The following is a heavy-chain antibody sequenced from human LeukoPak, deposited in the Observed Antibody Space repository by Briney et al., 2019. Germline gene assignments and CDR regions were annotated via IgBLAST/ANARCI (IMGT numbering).Heavy chain of an antibody. CDR1: GFTFSSYS. V-gene: IGHV3-21*01. CDR2: ISSSSSYI. J-gene: IGHJ5*02. D-gene: IGHD2-15*01. Sequence: GGSLRLSCAASGFTFSSYSMNWVRQAPGKGLEWVSSISSSSSYIYYADSVKGRFTISRDNAKNSLYLQMNSLRAEDTAVYYCARDASGYCSGGSCPFDPWGQGTLVTVSS. CDR3: ARDASGYCSGGSCPFDP.